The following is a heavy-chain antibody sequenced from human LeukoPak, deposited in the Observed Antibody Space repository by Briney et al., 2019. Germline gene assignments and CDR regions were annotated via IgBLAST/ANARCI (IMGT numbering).Heavy chain of an antibody. CDR3: AKEPYDTSGFYWGGFDS. J-gene: IGHJ4*02. D-gene: IGHD3-22*01. Sequence: GGSLGLSCAASGFTLSSHAMHWVRQAPGKGLEWVAGISYGGNDQDYADSVRGRFTISRDNSKNTLYLEMISLRAEDTAVYYCAKEPYDTSGFYWGGFDSWGQGTLVTVSS. CDR2: ISYGGNDQ. CDR1: GFTLSSHA. V-gene: IGHV3-30*18.